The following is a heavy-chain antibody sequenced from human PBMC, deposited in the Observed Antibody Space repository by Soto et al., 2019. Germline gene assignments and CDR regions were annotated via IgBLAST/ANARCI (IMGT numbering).Heavy chain of an antibody. CDR1: GYSFTDYH. D-gene: IGHD3-10*01. V-gene: IGHV1-2*04. J-gene: IGHJ6*02. Sequence: ASVKVSCKASGYSFTDYHIHWVRQAPGQGLEWLGRINPKSGGTSTAQKFQGWVTMTTDTSISTASMELRSLRSDDTAVYYCASGTITMVRGVIIDYYGMDVWGQGTTVTVSS. CDR2: INPKSGGT. CDR3: ASGTITMVRGVIIDYYGMDV.